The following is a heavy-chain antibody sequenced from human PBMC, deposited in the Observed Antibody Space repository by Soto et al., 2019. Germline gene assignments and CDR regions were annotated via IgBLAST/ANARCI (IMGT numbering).Heavy chain of an antibody. CDR1: GGSISSGDYY. CDR2: IYHSGST. D-gene: IGHD3-10*01. V-gene: IGHV4-30-2*01. Sequence: SETLSLTCTVSGGSISSGDYYWSWIRQPPGKGLEWIGYIYHSGSTYYNPSLKSRVTISVDRSKNQFSLKLSSVTAADSAVYYCARYGSGTYYPTTFDSWGQGTLVTVSS. J-gene: IGHJ4*02. CDR3: ARYGSGTYYPTTFDS.